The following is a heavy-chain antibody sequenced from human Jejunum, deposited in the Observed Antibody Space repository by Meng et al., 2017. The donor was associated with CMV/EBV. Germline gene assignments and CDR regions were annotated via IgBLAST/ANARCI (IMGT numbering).Heavy chain of an antibody. CDR3: ARNARGSGY. V-gene: IGHV3-7*01. D-gene: IGHD3-10*01. J-gene: IGHJ4*02. CDR2: IKQDGSEK. Sequence: SCAASGVTFSTFWMTWVRQAPGKGLEWVANIKQDGSEKYYVESVKGRFTISRDNAKNLLFLQMNSLRVEDTAMYYCARNARGSGYWGQGTLVTVSS. CDR1: GVTFSTFW.